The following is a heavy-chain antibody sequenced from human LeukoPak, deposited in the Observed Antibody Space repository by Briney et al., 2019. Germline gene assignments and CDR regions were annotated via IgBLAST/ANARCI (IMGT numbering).Heavy chain of an antibody. CDR1: GGSISSYY. V-gene: IGHV4-4*09. CDR3: ARVADYGTSP. J-gene: IGHJ5*02. Sequence: PSETLSLTCTVSGGSISSYYWSWIRQPPGKGLEWIGYIYDTGSGSTHYNPSLKSRGTISVDTSKNQFSLKPTSVTAADTAVYYCARVADYGTSPWGQGTLVTVSS. D-gene: IGHD4-17*01. CDR2: IYDTGSGST.